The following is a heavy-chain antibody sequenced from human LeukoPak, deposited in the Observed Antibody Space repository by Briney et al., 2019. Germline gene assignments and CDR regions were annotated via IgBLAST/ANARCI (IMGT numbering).Heavy chain of an antibody. D-gene: IGHD3-16*01. V-gene: IGHV4-31*03. J-gene: IGHJ3*02. CDR3: AREWGSNDAFDI. Sequence: SETLSLTCTVSGGSISSCDFYWSWIRQHPGKGLEWIGYIYYSGSTYYNPSLKSRVAISVDTSKNQFSLKLSSVTAADTAVYYCAREWGSNDAFDIWGQGTMVTVSS. CDR1: GGSISSCDFY. CDR2: IYYSGST.